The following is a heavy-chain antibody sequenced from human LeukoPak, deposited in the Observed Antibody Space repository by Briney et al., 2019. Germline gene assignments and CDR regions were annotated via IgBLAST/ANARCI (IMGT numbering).Heavy chain of an antibody. Sequence: GGSLRLSCAASGFIFRNYAMSWVRQAPGKGLEWVSAISASGGSTYYADSVKGHFTISRDNSKNTLFPQMNSLRAEDTALYSCAKVDSSGSYWGQGTLVTVSS. CDR1: GFIFRNYA. CDR3: AKVDSSGSY. D-gene: IGHD6-25*01. CDR2: ISASGGST. V-gene: IGHV3-23*01. J-gene: IGHJ4*02.